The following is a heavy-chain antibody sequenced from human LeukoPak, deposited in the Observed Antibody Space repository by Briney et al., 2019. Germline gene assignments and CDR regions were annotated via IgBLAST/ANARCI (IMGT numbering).Heavy chain of an antibody. Sequence: GRSLRLSCVASGVMVDDYAIHWVRQAPGKGLEWVSGVGWHGGSIGYADSVKGRFTVCRDNAKRSLYLQMHSLRAEDTALYYCTKDKSARSSYGDAFDIWGQGTVVTVSS. V-gene: IGHV3-9*01. J-gene: IGHJ3*02. CDR3: TKDKSARSSYGDAFDI. D-gene: IGHD6-6*01. CDR1: GVMVDDYA. CDR2: VGWHGGSI.